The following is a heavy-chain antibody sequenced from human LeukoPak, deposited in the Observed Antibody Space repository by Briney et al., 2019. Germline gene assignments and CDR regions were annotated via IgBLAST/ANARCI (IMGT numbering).Heavy chain of an antibody. CDR1: GGSISSSSYY. V-gene: IGHV4-39*01. D-gene: IGHD5-18*01. CDR3: ARGSDTAMVRHFDY. Sequence: SETLSLTCTVSGGSISSSSYYWGWIRQPPGKGLEWIGSIYYSGSTYYNPSLKSRVTISVDTSKNQFSLKLSSVTAADTAVYYCARGSDTAMVRHFDYWGQGTLVTVSS. J-gene: IGHJ4*02. CDR2: IYYSGST.